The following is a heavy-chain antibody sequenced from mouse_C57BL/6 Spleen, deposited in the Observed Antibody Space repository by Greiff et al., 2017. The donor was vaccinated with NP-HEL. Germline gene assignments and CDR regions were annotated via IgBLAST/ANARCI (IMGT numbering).Heavy chain of an antibody. CDR3: ARSNYGNYLDY. D-gene: IGHD2-1*01. J-gene: IGHJ2*01. Sequence: QVQLQQPGAELVMPGASVKLSCKASGYTFTSYWMHWVKQRPGQGLEWIGEIDPSDSYTNYNQKFKGKSTLTVDKSSSPAYMQLSSLTSEDSAVYYCARSNYGNYLDYWGQGTTLTVSS. CDR2: IDPSDSYT. V-gene: IGHV1-69*01. CDR1: GYTFTSYW.